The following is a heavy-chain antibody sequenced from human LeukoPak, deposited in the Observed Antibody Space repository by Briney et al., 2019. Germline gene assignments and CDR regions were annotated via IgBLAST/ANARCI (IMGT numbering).Heavy chain of an antibody. J-gene: IGHJ5*02. D-gene: IGHD2-2*03. Sequence: PGGSLRLSCAASGFTFSSYSMNWVRQAPGKGLEWVSSISSSSSYIYYADSVKGRFTISRDNAKNSLYLQMNSLRAEDTAVYYCARAVGAGYCSSTSCYINWFGPWGQGTLVTVSS. CDR2: ISSSSSYI. CDR3: ARAVGAGYCSSTSCYINWFGP. V-gene: IGHV3-21*01. CDR1: GFTFSSYS.